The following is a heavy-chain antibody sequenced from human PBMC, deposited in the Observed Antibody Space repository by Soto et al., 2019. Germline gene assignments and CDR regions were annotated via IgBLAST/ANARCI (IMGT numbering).Heavy chain of an antibody. J-gene: IGHJ4*02. CDR2: ISGSGGST. V-gene: IGHV3-23*01. CDR1: GFTFSSYA. CDR3: AKVPPYNWNEMHFDY. D-gene: IGHD1-20*01. Sequence: EVQLLESGGGLVQPGGSLRLSCAASGFTFSSYAMSWVRQAPGKGMEWVSAISGSGGSTYYADSVKGRFTIARDNSKNTLYLQMNSLRAEDTAVYYCAKVPPYNWNEMHFDYWGQGTLVTVSS.